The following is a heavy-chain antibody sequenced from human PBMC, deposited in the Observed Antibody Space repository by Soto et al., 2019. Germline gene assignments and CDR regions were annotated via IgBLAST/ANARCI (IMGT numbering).Heavy chain of an antibody. Sequence: GESLKSSWKGSGYSFTSYWIGWVRQMPGKGLEWMGIIYPGDSDTRYSPSFQGQVTISADKSISTAYLQWSSLKASDTAMYYCARQVGRCSGGSCYSAPWGQGTLVTVSS. D-gene: IGHD2-15*01. V-gene: IGHV5-51*01. CDR1: GYSFTSYW. CDR2: IYPGDSDT. J-gene: IGHJ5*02. CDR3: ARQVGRCSGGSCYSAP.